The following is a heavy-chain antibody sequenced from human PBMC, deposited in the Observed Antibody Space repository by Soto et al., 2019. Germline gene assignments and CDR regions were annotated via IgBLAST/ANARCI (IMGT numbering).Heavy chain of an antibody. CDR2: IIPIFGAA. D-gene: IGHD2-2*01. CDR1: GGTVSSYA. J-gene: IGHJ6*02. V-gene: IGHV1-69*01. Sequence: QVQLVQSGAEVKKPGSSVKVSCKASGGTVSSYAISWVRQAPGQGLEWMGGIIPIFGAANYAQKFQGRVSITADESTGTAYMELSSLRSEDTAVYYCARADIVVVPAAPWIYGMDVWGQGTTVTVSS. CDR3: ARADIVVVPAAPWIYGMDV.